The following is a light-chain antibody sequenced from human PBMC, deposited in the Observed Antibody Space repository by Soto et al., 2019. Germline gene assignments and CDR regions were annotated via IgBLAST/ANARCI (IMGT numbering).Light chain of an antibody. Sequence: EIVLTQSPGTLSLSAGERATLSCRASQSVSSRCLAWYQQKPGQAPRLIIYSTSIRATGIPDRFSGSGSGTDFTLTISRLEPEDFAVYDCQQYGSSLGATFGPGTKVDIK. CDR2: STS. V-gene: IGKV3-20*01. CDR3: QQYGSSLGAT. J-gene: IGKJ3*01. CDR1: QSVSSRC.